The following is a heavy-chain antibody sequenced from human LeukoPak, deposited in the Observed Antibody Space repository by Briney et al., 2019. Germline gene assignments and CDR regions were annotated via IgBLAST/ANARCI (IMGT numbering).Heavy chain of an antibody. V-gene: IGHV3-48*01. CDR2: IGTSSTTI. CDR1: GFTFSSYT. J-gene: IGHJ4*02. CDR3: ARAEYTTSPRIDY. Sequence: QTGGSLRLSCAASGFTFSSYTMNWVRQPPGKGLEWVSNIGTSSTTIYYADSVKGRFTISRDNSKNTLYLQMNSLRPEDTAVYYCARAEYTTSPRIDYWGQGTLVTVSS. D-gene: IGHD6-6*01.